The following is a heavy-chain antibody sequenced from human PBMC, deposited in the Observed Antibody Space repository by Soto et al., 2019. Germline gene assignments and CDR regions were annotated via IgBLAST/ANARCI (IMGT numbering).Heavy chain of an antibody. CDR1: GFTFSTYS. CDR3: ARERGTGWTFDY. D-gene: IGHD6-19*01. J-gene: IGHJ4*02. V-gene: IGHV3-48*01. CDR2: ISSSSTI. Sequence: EVQLVESGGDLVQPGGSLGLSCAASGFTFSTYSMNWVRQAPGKGLEWVSSISSSSTIYYADSVKGRFTISRDNVQNSLYLQMHSLRAEDTAVYYCARERGTGWTFDYWGQGTLVTVSS.